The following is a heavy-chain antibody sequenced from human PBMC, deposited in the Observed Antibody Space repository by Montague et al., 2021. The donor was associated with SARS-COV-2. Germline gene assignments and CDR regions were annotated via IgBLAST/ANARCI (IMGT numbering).Heavy chain of an antibody. CDR1: GYTFTSYD. Sequence: SVKVSCKASGYTFTSYDINWVRQATVEGLEWMGWMNPNSGSTGYXQKFQGRVTMTRNTSISTAYMELSSLRSEDTAVHYCARGMFGELGAWFDPWGQGILVTVSS. J-gene: IGHJ5*02. CDR2: MNPNSGST. V-gene: IGHV1-8*01. D-gene: IGHD3-10*02. CDR3: ARGMFGELGAWFDP.